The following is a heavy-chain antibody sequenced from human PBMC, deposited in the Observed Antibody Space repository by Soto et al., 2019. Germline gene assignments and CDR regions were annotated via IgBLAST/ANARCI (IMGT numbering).Heavy chain of an antibody. D-gene: IGHD3-9*01. CDR3: ARHPRYFSYYHYMDV. J-gene: IGHJ6*03. V-gene: IGHV4-39*01. CDR1: GGSISSSNFY. CDR2: SYYSGST. Sequence: PSETLSLTCTVSGGSISSSNFYWGWIRQPPGKGLEWIGTSYYSGSTYYNPSLKSRVTIFVDTTKNEFSVKLTSVTAADTAAYYCARHPRYFSYYHYMDVWGKGTTVTVSS.